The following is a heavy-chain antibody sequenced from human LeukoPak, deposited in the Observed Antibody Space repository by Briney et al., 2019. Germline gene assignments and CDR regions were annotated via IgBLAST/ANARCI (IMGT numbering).Heavy chain of an antibody. CDR2: ISGSGGST. CDR1: GFTFSSYA. J-gene: IGHJ6*02. Sequence: GGSLRLSCAASGFTFSSYAMSWVRRAPGKGLEWVSAISGSGGSTYYADSVKGRFTISRDNSKNTLYLQMNSLRAEDTAVYYCAKAMYSSGLEYYYYYGMDVWGQGTTVTVSS. V-gene: IGHV3-23*01. CDR3: AKAMYSSGLEYYYYYGMDV. D-gene: IGHD6-19*01.